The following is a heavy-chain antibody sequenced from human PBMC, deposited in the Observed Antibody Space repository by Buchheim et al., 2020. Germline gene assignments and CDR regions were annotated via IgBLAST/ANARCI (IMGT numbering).Heavy chain of an antibody. CDR3: AKFPESAVLMVYGPRHFDY. CDR1: GFTFSNYA. CDR2: ISGSGGST. D-gene: IGHD2-8*01. V-gene: IGHV3-23*04. J-gene: IGHJ4*02. Sequence: EVQLVESGGGLVQPGGSMRLSCGASGFTFSNYAMSWVRQAPGKGLEWVSVISGSGGSTYYADSVKGRFTISRDNSKNTLYLQMNSLSAEDTAVYYCAKFPESAVLMVYGPRHFDYWGQGTL.